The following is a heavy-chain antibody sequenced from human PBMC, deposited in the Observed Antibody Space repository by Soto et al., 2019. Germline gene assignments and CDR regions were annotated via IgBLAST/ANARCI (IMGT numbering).Heavy chain of an antibody. CDR1: GFTFSNYA. D-gene: IGHD3-22*01. CDR3: AKDYYYDSSGYYSSEPFDE. J-gene: IGHJ4*02. Sequence: GGSLRLSCAASGFTFSNYAMSWVRQAPGKGLEWVSAISGRGGSTYYADSVKGRFAISRDNSKNTLYLQTSSLRAEDTAVYYCAKDYYYDSSGYYSSEPFDEWGQGTLVTVSS. V-gene: IGHV3-23*01. CDR2: ISGRGGST.